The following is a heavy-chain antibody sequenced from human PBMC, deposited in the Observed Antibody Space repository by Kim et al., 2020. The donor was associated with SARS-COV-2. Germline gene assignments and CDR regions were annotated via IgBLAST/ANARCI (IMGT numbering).Heavy chain of an antibody. CDR2: ISGDGGST. CDR1: GFTFDDYA. Sequence: GGSLRLSCAASGFTFDDYAMHWVRQAPGKGLEWVSLISGDGGSTYYADSVKGRFTISRDNSKNSLYLQMNSLRTEDTALYYCAKDYSSSWYYYGMDVWGQGTTVTVSS. J-gene: IGHJ6*02. V-gene: IGHV3-43*02. D-gene: IGHD6-13*01. CDR3: AKDYSSSWYYYGMDV.